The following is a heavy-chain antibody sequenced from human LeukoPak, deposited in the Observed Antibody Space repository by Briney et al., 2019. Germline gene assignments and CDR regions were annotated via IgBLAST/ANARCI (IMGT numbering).Heavy chain of an antibody. CDR3: ARDRGIAAAGTGSYYYYGMDV. CDR1: GFTFSSYW. CDR2: IKQDGSEK. Sequence: PGGSLRLSCAASGFTFSSYWMSWVRQAPGKGLEWVANIKQDGSEKYYVDSVKGRFTISRDNAKNSLYLQMNSLRAEDTAVYYCARDRGIAAAGTGSYYYYGMDVWGQGTTVTVSS. V-gene: IGHV3-7*01. D-gene: IGHD6-13*01. J-gene: IGHJ6*02.